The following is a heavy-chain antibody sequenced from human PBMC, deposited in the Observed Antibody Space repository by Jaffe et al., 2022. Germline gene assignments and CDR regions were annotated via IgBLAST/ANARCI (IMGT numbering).Heavy chain of an antibody. CDR1: GYSISSGYY. V-gene: IGHV4-38-2*02. J-gene: IGHJ4*02. CDR3: ARDLPLEYQLLFIFDY. Sequence: QVQLQESGPGLVKPSETLSLTCAVSGYSISSGYYWGWIRQPPGKGLEWIGSIYHSGSTYYNPSLKSRVTISVDTSKNQFSLKLSSVTAADTAVYYCARDLPLEYQLLFIFDYWGQGTLVTVSS. D-gene: IGHD2-2*01. CDR2: IYHSGST.